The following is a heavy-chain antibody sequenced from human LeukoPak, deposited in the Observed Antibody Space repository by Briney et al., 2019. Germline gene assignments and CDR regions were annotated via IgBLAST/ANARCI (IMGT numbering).Heavy chain of an antibody. V-gene: IGHV3-30*18. CDR2: ISYDGSNK. CDR3: AKDSKKQWLDYFDY. D-gene: IGHD6-19*01. Sequence: GGSLRLSCAASGFTFSSYGMHWVRQAPGKGLEWVAVISYDGSNKYYADSVKGRFTISRDNSKNTLYLQMNSLRAEDTAVYYCAKDSKKQWLDYFDYWGQGTLVTVSS. J-gene: IGHJ4*02. CDR1: GFTFSSYG.